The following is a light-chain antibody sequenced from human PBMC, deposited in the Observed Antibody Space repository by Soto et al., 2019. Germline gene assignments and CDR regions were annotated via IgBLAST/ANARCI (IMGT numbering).Light chain of an antibody. V-gene: IGKV3-20*01. Sequence: EIVLTQSPGTLSLSPGERATLSCRASQSVSSSYLAWYQQKPGQAPRLRIYGASSRATGIPDRFSGSGSGTDLTLNISRLEPEDFAVYYCQQDDSSPLTFVGVTKVEIK. CDR2: GAS. CDR1: QSVSSSY. J-gene: IGKJ4*01. CDR3: QQDDSSPLT.